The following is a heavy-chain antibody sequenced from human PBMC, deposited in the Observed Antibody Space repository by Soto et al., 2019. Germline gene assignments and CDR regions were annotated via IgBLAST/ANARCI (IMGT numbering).Heavy chain of an antibody. CDR3: AHRILRTVFGLVTTSARYFDF. Sequence: QITLNESGPTVGKPAETLTLTCTFSGFSLTTSGVGVRWIGQSPGKAPEWHALIYGDDDTRYSASLKTRLTITKDNSENKVILTVASVDPADTATYYCAHRILRTVFGLVTTSARYFDFWGQGTPVVVSS. CDR2: IYGDDDT. D-gene: IGHD3-3*01. J-gene: IGHJ4*02. V-gene: IGHV2-5*02. CDR1: GFSLTTSGVG.